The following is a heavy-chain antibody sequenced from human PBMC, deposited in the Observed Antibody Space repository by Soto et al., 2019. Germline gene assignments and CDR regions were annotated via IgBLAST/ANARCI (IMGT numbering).Heavy chain of an antibody. CDR3: AHRRRGSYFDY. Sequence: QITLKESGPPLVKPTQTLTLTCTFSGFSLSTSGVGVGWIRQPPGKALEWLALIYWDDDKRYSPSLKSRLTITKDTSKSRAVIPMTNMDPVDTATYYCAHRRRGSYFDYWGQGTRVTVSS. V-gene: IGHV2-5*02. J-gene: IGHJ4*02. CDR1: GFSLSTSGVG. D-gene: IGHD3-16*01. CDR2: IYWDDDK.